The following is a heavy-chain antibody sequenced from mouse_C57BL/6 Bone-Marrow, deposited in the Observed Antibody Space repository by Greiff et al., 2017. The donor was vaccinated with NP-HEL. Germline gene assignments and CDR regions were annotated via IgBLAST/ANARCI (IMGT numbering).Heavy chain of an antibody. CDR1: GFTFSDAW. V-gene: IGHV6-6*01. Sequence: EVMLVESGGGLVQPGGSMKLSCAASGFTFSDAWMDWVRQSPEKGLEWVAEIRNKANNHATYYAESVKGGFTISRDDSRSSFYLQMNSLRAEYTGIYYWTRRWLLPLDYWGQGTTLTVSS. CDR3: TRRWLLPLDY. CDR2: IRNKANNHAT. D-gene: IGHD2-3*01. J-gene: IGHJ2*01.